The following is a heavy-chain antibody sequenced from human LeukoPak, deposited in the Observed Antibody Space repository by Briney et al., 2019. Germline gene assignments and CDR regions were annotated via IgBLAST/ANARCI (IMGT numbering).Heavy chain of an antibody. CDR1: GFTFSSYA. CDR2: ISGSGGST. CDR3: AKPGMSIRGQQLYYFDY. Sequence: GGSLRLSCAASGFTFSSYAMSWVRQAPGKGLEWVSAISGSGGSTYYADSVKGRFTISRGNSKNTLYLQMNSLRAEDAAVYYCAKPGMSIRGQQLYYFDYWGQGTLVTVSS. J-gene: IGHJ4*02. D-gene: IGHD6-13*01. V-gene: IGHV3-23*01.